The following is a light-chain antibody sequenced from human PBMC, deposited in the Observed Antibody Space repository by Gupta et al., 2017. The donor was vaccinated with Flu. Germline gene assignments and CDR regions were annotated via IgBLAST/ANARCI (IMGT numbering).Light chain of an antibody. CDR2: GDT. V-gene: IGLV1-40*01. J-gene: IGLJ3*02. CDR1: RSNIGIGYG. CDR3: QSFDISLTGWV. Sequence: QSVLTQPPSVSGAPGQRVTISCTGTRSNIGIGYGVHWYQQLPGTAPKLLIHGDTNRPSGVPDRFSGSKSGTSASLVIPGLQPEDEADYYCQSFDISLTGWVFGGGTKVTVL.